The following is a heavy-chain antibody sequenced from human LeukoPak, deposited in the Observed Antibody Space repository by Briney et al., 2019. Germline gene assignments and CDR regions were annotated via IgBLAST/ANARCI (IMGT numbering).Heavy chain of an antibody. CDR2: ISTNSGGT. CDR1: GYTFTGYY. CDR3: GRGRPDSGYDYFDY. D-gene: IGHD5-12*01. V-gene: IGHV1-2*02. Sequence: GASVRVSCTASGYTFTGYYMHWVRQAPGQGLEWMGWISTNSGGTNYAQKFQGRLTMTRDTSISTAYMEVSRLRSDDTAVYYCGRGRPDSGYDYFDYWGQGTLVTVSS. J-gene: IGHJ4*02.